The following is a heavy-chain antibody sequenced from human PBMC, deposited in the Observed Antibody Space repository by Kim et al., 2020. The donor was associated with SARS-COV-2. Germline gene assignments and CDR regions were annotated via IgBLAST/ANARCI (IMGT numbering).Heavy chain of an antibody. V-gene: IGHV3-21*01. Sequence: GGSLRLSCAASGFTFSSYSMNWVRQAPGKGLEWVSSISSSSSYIYYADSVKGRFTISRDNAKNSLYLQMNSLRAEDTAVYYCARDHIRFFGGMDVWGQGTTVTVSS. CDR3: ARDHIRFFGGMDV. CDR1: GFTFSSYS. CDR2: ISSSSSYI. D-gene: IGHD3-3*01. J-gene: IGHJ6*02.